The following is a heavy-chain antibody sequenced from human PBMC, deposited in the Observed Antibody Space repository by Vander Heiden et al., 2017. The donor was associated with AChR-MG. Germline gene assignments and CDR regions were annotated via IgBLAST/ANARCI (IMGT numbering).Heavy chain of an antibody. CDR2: INTNTGNP. CDR1: GYTFTRYG. V-gene: IGHV7-4-1*02. Sequence: QVQLVQSGSELKKPGASVKVSCKASGYTFTRYGINWVRQAPGQGLEWMGWINTNTGNPTYAQGCTGRFVLSLDTSVSTAYLEISSLKAEDTAVYYCVRAMFGDVGELYPWFDPWVQVTLVTIS. CDR3: VRAMFGDVGELYPWFDP. D-gene: IGHD3-16*01. J-gene: IGHJ5*02.